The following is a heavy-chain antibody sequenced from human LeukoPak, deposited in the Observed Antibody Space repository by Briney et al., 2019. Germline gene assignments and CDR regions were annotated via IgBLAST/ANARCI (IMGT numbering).Heavy chain of an antibody. Sequence: SETLSLTCAVYGGSFSGYYWSWIRQPPGKGPEWIGEINHSGSTNYNPSLKSRVTISVDTSKNQFSLKLSSVTAADTAVYYCARDDSYGSTAFDYWGQGTLVTVSS. CDR1: GGSFSGYY. V-gene: IGHV4-34*01. D-gene: IGHD5-18*01. J-gene: IGHJ4*02. CDR3: ARDDSYGSTAFDY. CDR2: INHSGST.